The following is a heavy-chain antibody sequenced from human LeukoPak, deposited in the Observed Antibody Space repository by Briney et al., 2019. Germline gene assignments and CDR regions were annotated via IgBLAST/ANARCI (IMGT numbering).Heavy chain of an antibody. CDR2: IIPILGIA. CDR3: ARFRYSSSSGLQGWFQNDAFDI. V-gene: IGHV1-69*02. Sequence: ASVKVSCKASGGTFSSYTISWVRQAPGQGLEWMGRIIPILGIANYAQKFQGIVTITADKSTSTAYMELSSLRSEDTAVYYCARFRYSSSSGLQGWFQNDAFDIWGQGTMVTVSS. D-gene: IGHD6-6*01. J-gene: IGHJ3*02. CDR1: GGTFSSYT.